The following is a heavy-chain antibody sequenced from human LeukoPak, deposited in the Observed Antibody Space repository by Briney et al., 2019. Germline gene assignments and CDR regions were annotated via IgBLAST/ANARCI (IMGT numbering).Heavy chain of an antibody. J-gene: IGHJ5*02. CDR3: ARNCSESHPRATQKYNWFDT. CDR1: GYSISSGYY. Sequence: SDPLSLTCSLSGYSISSGYYWDWLRQAPGKGLEWNWRVYYRGSTHYNPSVTSRITISGDAAKSQFSLKLSSVTAADTAVYYCARNCSESHPRATQKYNWFDTWGQGTLVTVS. D-gene: IGHD2-15*01. CDR2: VYYRGST. V-gene: IGHV4-38-2*01.